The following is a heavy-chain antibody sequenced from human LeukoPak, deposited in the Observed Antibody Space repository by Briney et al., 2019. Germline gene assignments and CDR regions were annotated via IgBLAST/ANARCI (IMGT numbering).Heavy chain of an antibody. V-gene: IGHV4-4*07. CDR1: GASISSDY. CDR3: ARLIGLGEVSPYFDS. D-gene: IGHD3-16*01. Sequence: PSETLSLTCTVSGASISSDYWTWIRQPPGKGLEWIGCGHKSGSTHYNPSLRSRVTMSVDTSKSQFSLKLNSVTAADTAVYYCARLIGLGEVSPYFDSWGQGRLVTVSS. J-gene: IGHJ4*02. CDR2: GHKSGST.